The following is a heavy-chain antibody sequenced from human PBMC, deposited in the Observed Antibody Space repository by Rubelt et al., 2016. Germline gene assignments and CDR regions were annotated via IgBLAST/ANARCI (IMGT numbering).Heavy chain of an antibody. V-gene: IGHV4-39*01. CDR1: GGSITSNNYH. D-gene: IGHD6-13*01. CDR3: ARPQYSWVSTIDY. J-gene: IGHJ4*02. Sequence: QLQLQESGPGLVKPSETLSLTCSVSGGSITSNNYHWGWIRQPPGKGLEWIGSIFYSGSFYYNPSLKSRVTISIDTSKNQFSLKLTSMTAADTAVYYCARPQYSWVSTIDYWGQGTLVTVSS. CDR2: IFYSGSF.